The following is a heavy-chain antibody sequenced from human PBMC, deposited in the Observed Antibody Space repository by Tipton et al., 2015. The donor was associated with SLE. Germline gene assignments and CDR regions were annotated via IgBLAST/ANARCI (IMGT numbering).Heavy chain of an antibody. D-gene: IGHD6-13*01. Sequence: LRLSCTVSGGSISSSGYYWGWIRQPPGKGLEWIGSIYHRGSTYYNPSLKSRLTISVDTTKNQFSLKLSSVTAADTAVYYCASKGGLAAGIGLGYWGQGTLVTVSS. V-gene: IGHV4-39*07. CDR3: ASKGGLAAGIGLGY. CDR1: GGSISSSGYY. J-gene: IGHJ4*02. CDR2: IYHRGST.